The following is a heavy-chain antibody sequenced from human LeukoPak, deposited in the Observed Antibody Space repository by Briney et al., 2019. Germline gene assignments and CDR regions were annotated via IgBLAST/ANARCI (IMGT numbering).Heavy chain of an antibody. J-gene: IGHJ3*02. V-gene: IGHV4-59*08. CDR2: SYYSEST. D-gene: IGHD1-26*01. Sequence: SETLSLTCTVSAASISSYYWSWIRQPPGKGLEWIGYSYYSESTNYNPSLKSRVTISVDTSKNQFSLKLSSVTAADTAVYFCATNRAGTYDRPFDIWGQGTMVTVSS. CDR3: ATNRAGTYDRPFDI. CDR1: AASISSYY.